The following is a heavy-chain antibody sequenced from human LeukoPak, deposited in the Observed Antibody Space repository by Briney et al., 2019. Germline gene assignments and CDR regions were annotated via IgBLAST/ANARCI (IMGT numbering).Heavy chain of an antibody. Sequence: SETLSLTCTVSGGFISSSSYYWVWIRQPPGKGLEWIGSIYYSGSTYYNPSLKSRVTISVDTSKNQFSLKLSSVTAADTAVYYCAILMKDVVVVEAATLDFDIWGQGTMVTVSS. CDR2: IYYSGST. V-gene: IGHV4-39*01. J-gene: IGHJ3*02. CDR1: GGFISSSSYY. CDR3: AILMKDVVVVEAATLDFDI. D-gene: IGHD2-15*01.